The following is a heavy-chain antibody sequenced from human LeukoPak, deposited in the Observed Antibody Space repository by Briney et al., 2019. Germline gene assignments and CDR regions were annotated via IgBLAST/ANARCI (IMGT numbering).Heavy chain of an antibody. D-gene: IGHD6-13*01. V-gene: IGHV3-53*01. CDR2: IYSGGST. CDR3: AKGIAPFDY. Sequence: GGSLRLSCAASEFSVGSNYMTWVRQAPGKGLEWVSLIYSGGSTYYTDSVKGRFTISRDNSKNTLYLQMNSLRAEDTAVYYCAKGIAPFDYWGQGTLVTVSS. CDR1: EFSVGSNY. J-gene: IGHJ4*02.